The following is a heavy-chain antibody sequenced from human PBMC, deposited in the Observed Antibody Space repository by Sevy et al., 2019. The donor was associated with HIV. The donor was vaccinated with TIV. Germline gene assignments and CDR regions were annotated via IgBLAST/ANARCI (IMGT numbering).Heavy chain of an antibody. D-gene: IGHD6-13*01. Sequence: GGSLRLSCAASGFTFSDHYMEWVRQAPGKGLEWVGRTRNKADGYTTQYAGSVKGRFTISRDDSANSLYLQMNSLKTEDTAVYYCSTHAGIAAAGRVFDYWGQGALVTVSS. CDR3: STHAGIAAAGRVFDY. V-gene: IGHV3-72*01. CDR1: GFTFSDHY. CDR2: TRNKADGYTT. J-gene: IGHJ4*02.